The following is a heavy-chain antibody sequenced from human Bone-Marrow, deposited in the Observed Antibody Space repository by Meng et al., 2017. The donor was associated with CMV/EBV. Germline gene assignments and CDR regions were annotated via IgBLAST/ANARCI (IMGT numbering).Heavy chain of an antibody. V-gene: IGHV3-7*01. CDR3: ARAED. Sequence: GESLKIAFAASGFTFSSYAMHWVRQAPGKGLEWVANIKQNGSEKSYVDSVKGRFTISRDNAKNSLYLQMNSLRAEDTAVYYCARAEDWGQGTLVTVSS. J-gene: IGHJ4*02. CDR1: GFTFSSYA. CDR2: IKQNGSEK.